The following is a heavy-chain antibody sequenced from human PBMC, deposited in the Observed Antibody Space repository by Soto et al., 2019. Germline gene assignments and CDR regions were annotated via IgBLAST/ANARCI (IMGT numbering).Heavy chain of an antibody. J-gene: IGHJ5*01. CDR3: TRVASSSWYVPPEHPASNGFDP. CDR2: IRSKAYGGTT. D-gene: IGHD6-13*01. Sequence: GGSLRLSCTASGFTSGDYAMSWFRQAPGKGLEWVGFIRSKAYGGTTEYAASVKGRFTISRDDSKSIAYLQMNSLKTEDTAVYYCTRVASSSWYVPPEHPASNGFDPWGQETLLTISS. V-gene: IGHV3-49*03. CDR1: GFTSGDYA.